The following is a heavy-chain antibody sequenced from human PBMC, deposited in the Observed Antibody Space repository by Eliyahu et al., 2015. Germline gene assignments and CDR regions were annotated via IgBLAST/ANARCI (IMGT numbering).Heavy chain of an antibody. Sequence: EVQLVESGGGLVQPGGSLRLSCAASGFTVSSNYMSWVRQAPGKGLEWVSVIYCGGSTYYADSVKGRFTISRDNSKNTLYLQMNSLRAEDTAVYYCAREGGGSGWYQPFDYWGQGTLVTVSS. V-gene: IGHV3-66*01. CDR2: IYCGGST. J-gene: IGHJ4*02. D-gene: IGHD6-19*01. CDR3: AREGGGSGWYQPFDY. CDR1: GFTVSSNY.